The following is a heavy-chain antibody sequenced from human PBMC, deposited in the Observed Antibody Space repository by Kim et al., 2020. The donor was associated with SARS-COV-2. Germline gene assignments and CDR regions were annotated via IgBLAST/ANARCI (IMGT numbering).Heavy chain of an antibody. D-gene: IGHD4-4*01. CDR3: AGGHDYSNYGSFDY. Sequence: NPTLKSRVTMSVDTSKNQFSLKLSAVTTANTAMYYCAGGHDYSNYGSFDYWGQGTLVTVSS. J-gene: IGHJ4*02. V-gene: IGHV4-4*07.